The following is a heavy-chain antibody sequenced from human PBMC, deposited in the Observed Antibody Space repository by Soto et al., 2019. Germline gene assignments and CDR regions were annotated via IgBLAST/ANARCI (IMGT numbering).Heavy chain of an antibody. CDR2: IVVGSGNT. J-gene: IGHJ4*02. V-gene: IGHV1-58*01. CDR3: AAVKAKRSSATFDY. CDR1: GFTFTSSA. Sequence: VSCEASGFTFTSSAVQWVRQARGQRLEEIGWIVVGSGNTNYAQKFQERVTITRDMSTSTAYMELSSLRSEDTAVYYCAAVKAKRSSATFDYWGQGTLVTVSS. D-gene: IGHD6-13*01.